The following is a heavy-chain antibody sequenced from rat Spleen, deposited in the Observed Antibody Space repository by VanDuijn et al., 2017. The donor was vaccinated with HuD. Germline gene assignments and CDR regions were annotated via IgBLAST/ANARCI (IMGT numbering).Heavy chain of an antibody. Sequence: EVQLVESGGGLVQPGRSLKLSCAASGFTFSDYAMNWIRQAPTKGLEWVASISYDGGSSHYRDSVKGRFTISRDTAKSSLYLQISSLRSEDTATYYCAREQYYFDYWGQGVMVTVSS. CDR1: GFTFSDYA. CDR3: AREQYYFDY. CDR2: ISYDGGSS. J-gene: IGHJ2*01. V-gene: IGHV5-20*01. D-gene: IGHD1-1*01.